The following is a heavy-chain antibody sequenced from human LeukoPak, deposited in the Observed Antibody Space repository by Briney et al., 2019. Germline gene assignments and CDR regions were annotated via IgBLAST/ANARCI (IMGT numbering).Heavy chain of an antibody. Sequence: SQTLSLTCAISGDSVSSNSAAWNWIRQSPSKGLKWLGRTYYRSKWYNEYAVSVKSRLTINPDTSKNQFSLHLNSVTPEDTAVYYCARDRYRGRWLVSVDYWGQGTLVTVSS. V-gene: IGHV6-1*01. CDR2: TYYRSKWYN. CDR3: ARDRYRGRWLVSVDY. CDR1: GDSVSSNSAA. J-gene: IGHJ4*02. D-gene: IGHD6-19*01.